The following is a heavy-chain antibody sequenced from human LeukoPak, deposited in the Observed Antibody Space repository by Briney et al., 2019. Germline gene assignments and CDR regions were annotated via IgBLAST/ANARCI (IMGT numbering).Heavy chain of an antibody. D-gene: IGHD6-13*01. CDR2: IYYSGST. CDR3: ARDQLQLGWFDP. Sequence: SETLSLTCTVSGGSISSYYWSWIRQPPGKGLEWIGYIYYSGSTNYNPSLKSRVTISVDTSKNQFSLKLSSVTAADTAVYYCARDQLQLGWFDPWGQGTLVTASS. V-gene: IGHV4-59*01. J-gene: IGHJ5*02. CDR1: GGSISSYY.